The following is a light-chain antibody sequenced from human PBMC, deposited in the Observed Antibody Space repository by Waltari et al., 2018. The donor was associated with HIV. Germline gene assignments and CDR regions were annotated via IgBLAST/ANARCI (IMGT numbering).Light chain of an antibody. Sequence: SVSGAPGQRVTISCTGSRSNIGAGYDVHWYQQLPGTASKLLIYGNTNRPSGVPDRFSGSKSGTSASLAITGLQAEDEADYYCQSYDSSLSASVFGEGTKLTVL. CDR1: RSNIGAGYD. CDR2: GNT. J-gene: IGLJ2*01. CDR3: QSYDSSLSASV. V-gene: IGLV1-40*01.